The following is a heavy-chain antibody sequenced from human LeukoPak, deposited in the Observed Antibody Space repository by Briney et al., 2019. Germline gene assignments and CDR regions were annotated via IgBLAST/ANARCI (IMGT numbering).Heavy chain of an antibody. CDR2: IYYSGTT. CDR3: ARGTGFYDSSGHYYWGYFDS. CDR1: GGSISSHY. V-gene: IGHV4-59*11. J-gene: IGHJ4*02. D-gene: IGHD3-22*01. Sequence: SEPLSLPCTVSGGSISSHYWSWFRQTPGERPEWIAFIYYSGTTNYNPSLKGRVTISIDSSKNQFSLKLSSVTAADTAIYYCARGTGFYDSSGHYYWGYFDSWGQGTLAPVSS.